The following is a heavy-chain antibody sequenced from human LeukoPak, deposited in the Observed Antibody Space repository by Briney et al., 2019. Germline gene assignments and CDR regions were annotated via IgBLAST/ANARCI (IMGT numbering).Heavy chain of an antibody. J-gene: IGHJ4*02. CDR2: IYPRDGST. CDR3: ARDQEGFDY. V-gene: IGHV1-46*01. Sequence: ASVEVSCKASGYTSTSNYIHWVRQAPGQGLEWMGMIYPRDGSTSYAQKFQGRVTATRDTSTSTVHMELSGLRSEDTAVYYCARDQEGFDYWGQGTLVTVSS. CDR1: GYTSTSNY.